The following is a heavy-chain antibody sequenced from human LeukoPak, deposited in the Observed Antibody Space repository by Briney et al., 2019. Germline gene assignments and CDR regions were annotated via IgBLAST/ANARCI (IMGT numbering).Heavy chain of an antibody. CDR1: GDSVSSNTAA. CDR2: TYYRSKWYN. CDR3: ARGSYDTSGYYASTFDY. J-gene: IGHJ4*02. Sequence: SQTLSLTCAISGDSVSSNTAAWNWIRQSPSRGLEWLGRTYYRSKWYNDYAVSVKGRVTINPDTSKNQFSLKLSSVTAADTAVYYCARGSYDTSGYYASTFDYWGQGTLVTVSS. D-gene: IGHD3-22*01. V-gene: IGHV6-1*01.